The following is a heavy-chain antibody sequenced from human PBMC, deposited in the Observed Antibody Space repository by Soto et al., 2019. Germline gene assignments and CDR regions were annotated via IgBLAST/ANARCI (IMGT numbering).Heavy chain of an antibody. D-gene: IGHD3-22*01. CDR3: AKDFHYYDSSGYPPALGAFDI. CDR1: GFTFSSYG. J-gene: IGHJ3*02. CDR2: ISYDGSNK. Sequence: GGSLRLSCAASGFTFSSYGMHWVRQAPGKGLERVAVISYDGSNKYYADSVKGRFTISRDNSKNTLYLQMNSLRAEDTAVYYCAKDFHYYDSSGYPPALGAFDIWGQGTMVTVSS. V-gene: IGHV3-30*18.